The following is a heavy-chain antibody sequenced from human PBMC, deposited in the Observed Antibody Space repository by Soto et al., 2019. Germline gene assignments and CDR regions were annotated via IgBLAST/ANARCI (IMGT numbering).Heavy chain of an antibody. Sequence: SETLSLTCTVSGGSISSNHWWSWVRQPPGKGLEWIGEIYHSGGTNHNPSLRRRVTISLDKSKNQFSLKLDSVTAADTAVYYCARDRSTYGGGGTGEVKENWFDPWGQGALVT. CDR3: ARDRSTYGGGGTGEVKENWFDP. V-gene: IGHV4-4*02. CDR1: GGSISSNHW. CDR2: IYHSGGT. J-gene: IGHJ5*02. D-gene: IGHD2-8*01.